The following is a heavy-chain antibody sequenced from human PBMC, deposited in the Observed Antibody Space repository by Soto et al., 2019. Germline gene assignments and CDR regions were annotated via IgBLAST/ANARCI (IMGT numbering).Heavy chain of an antibody. V-gene: IGHV4-59*01. D-gene: IGHD3-22*01. CDR3: ARFDYYDSSSYLDFGPK. CDR1: GGSISSYY. Sequence: SETLSLTCTGSGGSISSYYWSWIRQPPGKGLEWIGYIYYIGSTNYNPSLKSRVTISVDTSKNQFSLKLSSVTAADTAVYYCARFDYYDSSSYLDFGPKWGQGTPVT. J-gene: IGHJ4*02. CDR2: IYYIGST.